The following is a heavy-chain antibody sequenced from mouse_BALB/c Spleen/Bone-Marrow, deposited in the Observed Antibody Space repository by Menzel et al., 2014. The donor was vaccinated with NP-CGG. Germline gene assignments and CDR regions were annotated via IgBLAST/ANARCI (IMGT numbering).Heavy chain of an antibody. CDR2: IDPANGNT. D-gene: IGHD2-4*01. V-gene: IGHV14-3*02. CDR1: GFNIKDTY. J-gene: IGHJ3*01. CDR3: AMITTVAWFAY. Sequence: EVQLQQSGAELVKPGASVKLSCTASGFNIKDTYMHWVKQRPEQGLEWIGRIDPANGNTKYDPKFQGKATITADTSSNTAYLQLSSLTSEDTAVYYCAMITTVAWFAYWGQGTLVTVSA.